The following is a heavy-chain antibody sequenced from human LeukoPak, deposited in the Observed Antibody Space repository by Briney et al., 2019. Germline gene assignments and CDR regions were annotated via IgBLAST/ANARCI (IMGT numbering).Heavy chain of an antibody. CDR1: GFTFSSYA. J-gene: IGHJ6*02. Sequence: GGSLRLSCAASGFTFSSYAMSWVRQAPGKGLEWVSAISGSGGSTYYADSVKGRFTISRDNSKNTLYLQMNSLRAEDTAVYYCAKVPSFRVRALYGMDVRGQGTTVTVSS. CDR3: AKVPSFRVRALYGMDV. D-gene: IGHD3-10*01. CDR2: ISGSGGST. V-gene: IGHV3-23*01.